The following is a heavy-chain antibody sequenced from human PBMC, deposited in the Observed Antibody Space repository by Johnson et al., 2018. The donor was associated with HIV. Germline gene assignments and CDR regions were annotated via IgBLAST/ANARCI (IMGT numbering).Heavy chain of an antibody. CDR3: TGGRDLRAFDI. CDR2: IRSKAYGGTT. CDR1: GFTFGAYA. V-gene: IGHV3-49*03. J-gene: IGHJ3*02. Sequence: VQLVESGGGLVQPGRSLRLSCRASGFTFGAYALSWFRQAPGKGLEWVGFIRSKAYGGTTEYAASVKGRFTISRDDSQNIAYLQMNSLKTEDTAMYYCTGGRDLRAFDIWGQGTMVTVSS. D-gene: IGHD2-21*02.